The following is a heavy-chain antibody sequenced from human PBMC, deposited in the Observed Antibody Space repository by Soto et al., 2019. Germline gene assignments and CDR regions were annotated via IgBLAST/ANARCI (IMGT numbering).Heavy chain of an antibody. V-gene: IGHV1-18*01. CDR1: GYTFTSYG. Sequence: QVQLVQSGAEVKKPGASVKVSCKASGYTFTSYGISWVRQAPGQGLEWMGWISAYNGNTNYAQKLQGRVTTTTDTSTSTAYMELRSLRSADPAVYYCASRGSGSYWDFEYWGKGTLVTVSS. D-gene: IGHD3-10*01. J-gene: IGHJ4*02. CDR3: ASRGSGSYWDFEY. CDR2: ISAYNGNT.